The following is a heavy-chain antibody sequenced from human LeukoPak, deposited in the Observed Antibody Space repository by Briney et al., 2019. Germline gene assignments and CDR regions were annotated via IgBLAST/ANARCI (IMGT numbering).Heavy chain of an antibody. CDR2: IYYSGST. J-gene: IGHJ3*02. V-gene: IGHV4-59*08. D-gene: IGHD1-1*01. CDR1: GGSISSYY. CDR3: ARTERDDAFDI. Sequence: KPSETLSLTCTVSGGSISSYYWSWIRQPPGKGLEWIGYIYYSGSTNYNPSLKSRVTISVDTSKNQFSLKLSSVTAADTAVYYCARTERDDAFDIWGQGTMVTVSS.